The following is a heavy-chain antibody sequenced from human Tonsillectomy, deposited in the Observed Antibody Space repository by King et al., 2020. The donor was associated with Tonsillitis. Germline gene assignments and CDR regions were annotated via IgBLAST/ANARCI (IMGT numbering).Heavy chain of an antibody. CDR2: ISYDGSKK. Sequence: VQLVESGGGVVQPGRSLRLSCAASGFTFSSYGMHWVRQAPGKGLEWVALISYDGSKKYNADSVKGRFTISRDNSKNTLYLQMNSLRVEDTAVYYCARDGVAAREFDFWGQGTRVTVSS. CDR3: ARDGVAAREFDF. CDR1: GFTFSSYG. J-gene: IGHJ4*02. V-gene: IGHV3-30*19. D-gene: IGHD6-6*01.